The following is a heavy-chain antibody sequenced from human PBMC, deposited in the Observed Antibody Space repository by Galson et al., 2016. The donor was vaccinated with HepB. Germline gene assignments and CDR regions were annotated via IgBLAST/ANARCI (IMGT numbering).Heavy chain of an antibody. CDR2: IYYDGTIK. CDR3: ARGGWGGHRFDWFFDF. Sequence: SLRLSCAASGFMFSTYDMHWVRQVPGKGLEWVAMIYYDGTIKYFSDSVKGRFGISRNNSKNNLYLQMNSLRDDDTAIYFCARGGWGGHRFDWFFDFWGRGTLLTVSS. V-gene: IGHV3-33*01. CDR1: GFMFSTYD. D-gene: IGHD3-16*01. J-gene: IGHJ2*01.